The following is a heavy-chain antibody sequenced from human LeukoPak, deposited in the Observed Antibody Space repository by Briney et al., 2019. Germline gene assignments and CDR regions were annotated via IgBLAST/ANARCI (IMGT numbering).Heavy chain of an antibody. V-gene: IGHV4-34*01. Sequence: SETLSLTCAVYGGSFSGYYWSWIRQPPGKGLEWIGEINHSGSTNYNPSLKSRVTISVDTSKNQFSLKLSSVTAADTAVYYCARTWGNNGFYSFYFDYWGQGTLVTVSS. J-gene: IGHJ4*02. CDR1: GGSFSGYY. D-gene: IGHD3-16*01. CDR3: ARTWGNNGFYSFYFDY. CDR2: INHSGST.